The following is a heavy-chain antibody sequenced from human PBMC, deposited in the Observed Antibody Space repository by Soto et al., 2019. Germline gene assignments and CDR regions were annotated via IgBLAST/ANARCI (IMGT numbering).Heavy chain of an antibody. CDR2: IIPIFGTA. CDR1: GGTFSSYA. CDR3: ARTYDSSGYYDY. V-gene: IGHV1-69*13. J-gene: IGHJ4*02. D-gene: IGHD3-22*01. Sequence: GASVKVSCKASGGTFSSYAISWVRQAPGQGLEWMGGIIPIFGTANYAQKFQGRVTTTADESTSTAYMELSSLRSEDTAVYYCARTYDSSGYYDYWGQGTLVTVSS.